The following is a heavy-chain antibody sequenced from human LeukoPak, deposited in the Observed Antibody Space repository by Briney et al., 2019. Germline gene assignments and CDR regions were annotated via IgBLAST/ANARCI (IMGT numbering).Heavy chain of an antibody. Sequence: GGSLRLSCAASGSTFSSYGMTWVRQAPGKGLEWVSGISGSGVTTHYADSVKGRFTISRDNSKNTLYLQMNSLRAEDTAVYYCAKDRRYSSDWGQGTLVTVSS. J-gene: IGHJ4*02. CDR1: GSTFSSYG. CDR3: AKDRRYSSD. D-gene: IGHD6-19*01. CDR2: ISGSGVTT. V-gene: IGHV3-23*01.